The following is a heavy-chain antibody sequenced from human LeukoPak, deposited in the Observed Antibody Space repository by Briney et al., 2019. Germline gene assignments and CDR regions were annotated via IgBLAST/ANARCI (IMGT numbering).Heavy chain of an antibody. D-gene: IGHD4-17*01. CDR1: GGSISSYY. CDR3: ARADDYGDYLGAFDI. J-gene: IGHJ3*02. CDR2: IYTSGST. Sequence: PSETLSLTCTVSGGSISSYYWSWIRQPAGKGLEWIGRIYTSGSTNYNPSPKSRVTMSVDTSKNQFSLKLSSVTAADTAVYHCARADDYGDYLGAFDIWGQGTMVTVSS. V-gene: IGHV4-4*07.